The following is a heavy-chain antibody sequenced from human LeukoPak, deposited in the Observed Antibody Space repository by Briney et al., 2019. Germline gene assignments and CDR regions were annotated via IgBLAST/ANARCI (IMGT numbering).Heavy chain of an antibody. J-gene: IGHJ4*02. CDR2: IYYSGST. Sequence: PSETLSLTCIVSGGSISSSSYYWGWIRQPPGKGLEWIGTIYYSGSTSYYPSLKSRVTISVDTSKNQFSLKLSSVTAADTAVYYCARHGDYGDFFDYWGQGTLVTVSS. D-gene: IGHD4-17*01. CDR3: ARHGDYGDFFDY. CDR1: GGSISSSSYY. V-gene: IGHV4-39*01.